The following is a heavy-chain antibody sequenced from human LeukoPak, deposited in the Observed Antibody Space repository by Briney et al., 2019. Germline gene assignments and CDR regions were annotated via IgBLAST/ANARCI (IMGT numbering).Heavy chain of an antibody. CDR2: IDPNSGGT. CDR3: ARDGVVRGVIVY. J-gene: IGHJ4*02. D-gene: IGHD3-10*01. CDR1: GYTFPDYY. V-gene: IGHV1-2*02. Sequence: EASAKVSCKASGYTFPDYYIHWVRQAPGQTLEGMGWIDPNSGGTNYAQKFQGRLTMTRDTSISTAYMELSRLSSDDTAVYYCARDGVVRGVIVYWGQGNLVTVSS.